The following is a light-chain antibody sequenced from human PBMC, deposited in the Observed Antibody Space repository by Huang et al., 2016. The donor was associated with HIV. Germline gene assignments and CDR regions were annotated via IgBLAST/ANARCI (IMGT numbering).Light chain of an antibody. J-gene: IGKJ4*01. Sequence: EIVMTQSPATLSVSPGQRVTLSCRANRSVSTNLAWYQQRHGQAPRLLIYGSSTRAPGSPARFSGSGSGTDVSLTISSLQSEDFALYYCHQYNNWLLSFGGGTRV. CDR3: HQYNNWLLS. CDR2: GSS. V-gene: IGKV3-15*01. CDR1: RSVSTN.